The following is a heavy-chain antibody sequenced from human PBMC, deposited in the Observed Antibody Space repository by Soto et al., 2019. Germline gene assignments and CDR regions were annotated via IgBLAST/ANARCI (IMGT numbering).Heavy chain of an antibody. Sequence: SETLSLTCTVSGGSIDSTGYFWGWIRQPPGKGLEWIGSVYYSGSTYFNPSLKSRVTISVDTSKNQFSLKLSSVTAADTAVYYCARDTPPRGPHILTGYYPDAFEIWGQGTMVTVSS. V-gene: IGHV4-39*07. J-gene: IGHJ3*02. CDR1: GGSIDSTGYF. D-gene: IGHD3-9*01. CDR3: ARDTPPRGPHILTGYYPDAFEI. CDR2: VYYSGST.